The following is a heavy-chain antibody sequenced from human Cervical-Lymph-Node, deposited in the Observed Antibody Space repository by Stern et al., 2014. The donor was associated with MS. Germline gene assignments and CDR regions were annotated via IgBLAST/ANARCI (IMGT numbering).Heavy chain of an antibody. CDR1: GGSITSGNYY. V-gene: IGHV4-61*02. J-gene: IGHJ5*02. CDR2: IYSRGST. D-gene: IGHD2-2*01. Sequence: QVQLQESGPGLVKPSQTLSLTCTVSGGSITSGNYYWSWIRQPAGEGLEWIGRIYSRGSTQYNPSLKSRVTISADTSTHHFSPRMRSGTAADTAVYYCARVRIPAASQYNWFDPWGLGTLVTVSS. CDR3: ARVRIPAASQYNWFDP.